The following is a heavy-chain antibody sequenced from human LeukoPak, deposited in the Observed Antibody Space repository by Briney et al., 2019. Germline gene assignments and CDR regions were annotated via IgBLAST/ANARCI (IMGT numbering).Heavy chain of an antibody. CDR2: INHSGST. CDR1: GGSFSGYY. J-gene: IGHJ4*02. Sequence: SETLSLTCAVYGGSFSGYYWSWIRQPPGKGLEWIGEINHSGSTNYNPSLKSRVTISVDTSKNQFSLKLSSVTAADTAVYYCARVGSYYYGSGSYFGYWGQGTLVTVSS. D-gene: IGHD3-10*01. V-gene: IGHV4-34*01. CDR3: ARVGSYYYGSGSYFGY.